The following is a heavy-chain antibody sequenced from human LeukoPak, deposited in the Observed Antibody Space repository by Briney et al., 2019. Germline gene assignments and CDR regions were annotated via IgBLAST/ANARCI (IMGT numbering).Heavy chain of an antibody. J-gene: IGHJ4*02. CDR3: ARDIPTRYGSGSYHLN. D-gene: IGHD3-10*01. V-gene: IGHV1-2*02. CDR1: GYTFTGYY. CDR2: INPNSGGT. Sequence: EASVKVSCKASGYTFTGYYMHWVRQAPGQGLEWMGWINPNSGGTNYAQKFQGGVTMTRDTSISTAYMELSRLRSDDTAVYYCARDIPTRYGSGSYHLNWGQGTLVTVSS.